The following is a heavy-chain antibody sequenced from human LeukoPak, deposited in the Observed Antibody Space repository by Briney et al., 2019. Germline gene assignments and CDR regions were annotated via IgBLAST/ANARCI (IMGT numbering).Heavy chain of an antibody. CDR3: ARKLELRDGGAFDI. Sequence: ASVKVSCKASRGTFSSYAISWVRQAPGQGLEWMGGIIPIFGTANYAQKFQGRVTITADKSTSTAYMELSSLRSEDTAVYYCARKLELRDGGAFDIWGQGTMVTVSS. J-gene: IGHJ3*02. CDR2: IIPIFGTA. CDR1: RGTFSSYA. D-gene: IGHD1-7*01. V-gene: IGHV1-69*06.